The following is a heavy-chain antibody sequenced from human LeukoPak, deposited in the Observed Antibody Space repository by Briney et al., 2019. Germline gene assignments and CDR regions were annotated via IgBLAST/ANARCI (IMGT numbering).Heavy chain of an antibody. J-gene: IGHJ4*02. CDR3: ARVGRLLYYYGSRSYLGY. Sequence: ASVKVSCKASGYTFTGYYMHWVRQAPGQGLEWMGWINPNSGGTNYAQKFQGRVTMTRDTSTSTAYMELSRLRSDDTAVYYCARVGRLLYYYGSRSYLGYWGQGTLVTVSS. D-gene: IGHD3-10*01. V-gene: IGHV1-2*02. CDR2: INPNSGGT. CDR1: GYTFTGYY.